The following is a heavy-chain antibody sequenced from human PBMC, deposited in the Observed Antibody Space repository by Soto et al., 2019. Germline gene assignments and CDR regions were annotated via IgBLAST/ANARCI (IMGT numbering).Heavy chain of an antibody. D-gene: IGHD6-13*01. Sequence: PSETLSLTCAVSGGSISSSNWWSWVRQPPGKGLEWIGEIYHSGSTNYNPSLKSRVTISVDKSKNQFSLKLSSVTAADTAVYYCATLQWGSSWNWFDPWGQGTLVTVSS. CDR3: ATLQWGSSWNWFDP. CDR1: GGSISSSNW. V-gene: IGHV4-4*02. J-gene: IGHJ5*02. CDR2: IYHSGST.